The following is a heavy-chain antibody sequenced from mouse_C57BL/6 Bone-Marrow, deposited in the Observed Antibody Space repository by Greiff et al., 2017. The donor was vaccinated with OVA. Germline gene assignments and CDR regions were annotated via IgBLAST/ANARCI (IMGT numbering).Heavy chain of an antibody. CDR2: INPSNGGT. CDR3: APTGPRSYYFDY. D-gene: IGHD4-1*02. CDR1: GYTFTSYW. J-gene: IGHJ2*01. Sequence: VQLQQPGTELVKPGASVKLSCKASGYTFTSYWMHWVKQRPGQGLEWIGNINPSNGGTNYNEKFKSKATLTVDKSSSTAYMQLSSLTSEDTAIYYCAPTGPRSYYFDYWGQGTTLTVSS. V-gene: IGHV1-53*01.